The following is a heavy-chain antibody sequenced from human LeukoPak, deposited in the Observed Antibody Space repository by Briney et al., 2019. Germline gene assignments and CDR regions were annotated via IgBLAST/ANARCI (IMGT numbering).Heavy chain of an antibody. J-gene: IGHJ6*02. CDR3: ARGLRFLVV. CDR1: GGSFSGYY. CDR2: INHSGST. V-gene: IGHV4-34*01. Sequence: SETLSLTCAVYGGSFSGYYWSWIRQPPGKGLEWIGEINHSGSTNYNPSLKSRVTISVDTSKNQFSLKLSFVTAADTAVYYCARGLRFLVVWGQGTTVTVPS. D-gene: IGHD3-3*01.